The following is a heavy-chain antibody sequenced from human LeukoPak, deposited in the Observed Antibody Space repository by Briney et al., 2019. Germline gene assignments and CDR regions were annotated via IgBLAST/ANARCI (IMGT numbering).Heavy chain of an antibody. D-gene: IGHD5-18*01. CDR1: GFTFSNAW. Sequence: GGSLRLSCAASGFTFSNAWMSWVRQAPGKGLEWVGRIKSKTDGGTTDYAAPVKGRFTISRDDSKNTLYLQMNSLKTEDTAVYYRTTDIQLMEFDYWGQGTLVTVSS. CDR3: TTDIQLMEFDY. V-gene: IGHV3-15*01. J-gene: IGHJ4*02. CDR2: IKSKTDGGTT.